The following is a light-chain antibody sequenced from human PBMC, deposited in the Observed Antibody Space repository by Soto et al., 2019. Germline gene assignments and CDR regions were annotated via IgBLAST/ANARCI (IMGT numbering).Light chain of an antibody. V-gene: IGLV2-8*01. CDR2: EIS. J-gene: IGLJ1*01. Sequence: QSALTQPLSASGSPGQSVTISCTGTSSDVGGYDYVSWYQQHPGKAPKLILYEISERPSGVPDRFSGSKSGNTASLTVSGLQAEDEADYYCSSYAGSNNVVFGTGTKLTVL. CDR3: SSYAGSNNVV. CDR1: SSDVGGYDY.